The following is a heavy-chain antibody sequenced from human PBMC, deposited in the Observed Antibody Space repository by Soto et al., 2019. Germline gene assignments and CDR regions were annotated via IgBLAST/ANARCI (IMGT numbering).Heavy chain of an antibody. CDR1: GGTFSSYA. CDR3: ARDNYDSSGPYGMDV. Sequence: SVKVSCKASGGTFSSYAISWVRQAPGQGLEWMGGIIPIFGTANYAQKFQGRVTITADESTSTAYMELSSLRSEDTAVYYCARDNYDSSGPYGMDVWGQGTTVTVSS. J-gene: IGHJ6*02. D-gene: IGHD3-22*01. V-gene: IGHV1-69*13. CDR2: IIPIFGTA.